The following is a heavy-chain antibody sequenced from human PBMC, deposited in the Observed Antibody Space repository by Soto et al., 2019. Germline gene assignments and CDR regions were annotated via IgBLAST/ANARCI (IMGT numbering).Heavy chain of an antibody. CDR2: ISTSGDST. D-gene: IGHD2-2*01. V-gene: IGHV3-23*01. CDR1: GFTFSSYA. CDR3: AINSRYCSSTSCYAD. Sequence: HPGGSLRLSCAASGFTFSSYAMSWVRQAPGKGLEWVSGISTSGDSTYYADSVKGRFTISRDNSKDTLYLQMNNLRAGDTAVYYCAINSRYCSSTSCYADWGQGTLVTVSS. J-gene: IGHJ4*02.